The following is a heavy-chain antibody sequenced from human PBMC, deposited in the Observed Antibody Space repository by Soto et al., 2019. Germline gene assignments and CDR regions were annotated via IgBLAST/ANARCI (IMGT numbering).Heavy chain of an antibody. D-gene: IGHD6-6*01. CDR2: IKQDGSEK. CDR1: GFTFSSYW. J-gene: IGHJ6*02. CDR3: ARDFWQLEFYYYGMDV. Sequence: EVQLVESGGGLVQPGGSLRLSCAASGFTFSSYWMSWVRQAPGKGLEWVANIKQDGSEKYYVDSVKGRFTISRDNAKNSLYLQMNSLRAEATAVYYCARDFWQLEFYYYGMDVWGQGTTVTVSS. V-gene: IGHV3-7*03.